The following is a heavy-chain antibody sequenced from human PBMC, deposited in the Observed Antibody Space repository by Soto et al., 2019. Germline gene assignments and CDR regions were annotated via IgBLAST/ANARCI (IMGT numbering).Heavy chain of an antibody. CDR3: ARHAGRYDILTGLVDFEY. CDR2: ISYSKNS. J-gene: IGHJ4*02. D-gene: IGHD3-9*01. CDR1: GGSISGYY. Sequence: SETLSLTCTLSGGSISGYYYSWIRQPPGKGLEWIGYISYSKNSDYNPSLKTRVAISIDTSKTQLSLKLNSVTAADTAVYYCARHAGRYDILTGLVDFEYWGQGTLVTVSS. V-gene: IGHV4-59*08.